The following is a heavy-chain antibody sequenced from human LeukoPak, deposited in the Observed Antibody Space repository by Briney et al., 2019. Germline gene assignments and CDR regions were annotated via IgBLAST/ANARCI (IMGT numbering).Heavy chain of an antibody. CDR1: GYSFTSYG. CDR3: ARLAQYRYYYDSSDYRYYFDY. D-gene: IGHD3-22*01. J-gene: IGHJ4*02. CDR2: ISAYNGHT. V-gene: IGHV1-18*01. Sequence: GASVKVSCKASGYSFTSYGLTWVRQAPGQGLEWMGWISAYNGHTNYAQKLQGRVTMTTDTSTSTAYMELRSLRSDDTAMYYCARLAQYRYYYDSSDYRYYFDYWGQGTLVTVSS.